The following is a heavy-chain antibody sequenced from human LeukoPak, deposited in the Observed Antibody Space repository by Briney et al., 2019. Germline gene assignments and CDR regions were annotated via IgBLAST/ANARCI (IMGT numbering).Heavy chain of an antibody. Sequence: SETLSLTCAVSGDSISSYYWSWIRQPPGKGLEWIGYTYYDGSTNYNPSLMSRVTISVDTSKNQFSLKLSSVTAADTAVYYCPRRHRSSWYHDYWGQGTLVTVSS. V-gene: IGHV4-59*08. CDR2: TYYDGST. CDR3: PRRHRSSWYHDY. D-gene: IGHD6-13*01. J-gene: IGHJ4*02. CDR1: GDSISSYY.